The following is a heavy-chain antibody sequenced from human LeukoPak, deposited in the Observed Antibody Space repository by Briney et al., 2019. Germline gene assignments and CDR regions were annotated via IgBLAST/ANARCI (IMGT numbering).Heavy chain of an antibody. Sequence: PGGPPRLSCSASGFTFSSYWMSWVRQAPGKGLEWVANIKQDGSQKYYVDSVKGRFTTSRDNANNLLYLQMNSLSAEDTALYYCAKRSVWKGHDYGPHIDYWGQGTLVTVSS. D-gene: IGHD4-17*01. V-gene: IGHV3-7*03. CDR2: IKQDGSQK. J-gene: IGHJ4*02. CDR3: AKRSVWKGHDYGPHIDY. CDR1: GFTFSSYW.